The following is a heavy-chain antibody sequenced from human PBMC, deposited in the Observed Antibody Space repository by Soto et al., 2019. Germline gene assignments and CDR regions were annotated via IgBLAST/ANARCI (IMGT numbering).Heavy chain of an antibody. J-gene: IGHJ6*02. V-gene: IGHV3-64D*08. CDR3: VKGIAARPHYYGMDV. CDR1: GFTFSSYA. D-gene: IGHD6-6*01. CDR2: ISSNGGST. Sequence: GGSLRLSCSASGFTFSSYAMHWVRQAPGKGLEYVSAISSNGGSTYYADSVKGRFTISRDNSKNTLYLQMSSLRAEDTAVYYCVKGIAARPHYYGMDVWGQGTTVTVSS.